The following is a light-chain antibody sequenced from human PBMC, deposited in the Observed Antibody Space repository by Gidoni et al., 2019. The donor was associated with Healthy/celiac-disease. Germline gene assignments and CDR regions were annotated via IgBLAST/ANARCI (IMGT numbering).Light chain of an antibody. CDR1: SSDVGSYNL. J-gene: IGLJ2*01. CDR3: CSYAGSSTFV. CDR2: EGS. V-gene: IGLV2-23*03. Sequence: QSALTQPASVSGSPGPSITISCTGTSSDVGSYNLVSWYQQQPGKAHKLMIYEGSKRPSGVSNRFSGSKSGNTASLTISGLQAEDEADYYCCSYAGSSTFVFGGGTKLTVL.